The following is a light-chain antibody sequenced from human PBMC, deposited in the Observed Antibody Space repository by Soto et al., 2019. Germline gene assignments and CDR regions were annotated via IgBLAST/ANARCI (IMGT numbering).Light chain of an antibody. V-gene: IGKV3-20*01. CDR1: QHISTN. CDR3: QQYGSSGT. Sequence: EIAVTQSPATLSLSPGMRATLSCRASQHISTNLAWYQQKPGQAPRLLIYYASTRATGIPDRFSGSGSGTDFTLTISRLEPEDLAVYYCQQYGSSGTFGQGTKVEIK. J-gene: IGKJ1*01. CDR2: YAS.